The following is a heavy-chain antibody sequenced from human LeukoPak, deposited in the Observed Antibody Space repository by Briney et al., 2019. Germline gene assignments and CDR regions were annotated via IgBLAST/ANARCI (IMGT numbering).Heavy chain of an antibody. CDR1: GYSFTSYW. CDR3: ARAYGSGTYYFDY. Sequence: GEPLKISCQGSGYSFTSYWIGWVRQMPGKGLEGMGIIYPGDSDTRYSPSFQGQVTISADKSISTAYLQWSSLKASDTAMYYCARAYGSGTYYFDYWGQGTLVTVSS. D-gene: IGHD3-10*01. J-gene: IGHJ4*02. CDR2: IYPGDSDT. V-gene: IGHV5-51*01.